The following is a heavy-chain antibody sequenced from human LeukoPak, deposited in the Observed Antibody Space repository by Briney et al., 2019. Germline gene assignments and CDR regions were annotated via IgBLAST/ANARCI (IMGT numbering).Heavy chain of an antibody. CDR2: IRYDGSNK. D-gene: IGHD1-26*01. CDR3: AKGKGKLGAFQSDFDY. Sequence: GGSLRLSCAASEFTFSSYGMHWVRQAPGKGLEWVAFIRYDGSNKYYVESVKGRFSISRDNSKNTLYLEMNSLRAEDTAIYYCAKGKGKLGAFQSDFDYWGQGTLVTVSS. V-gene: IGHV3-30*02. J-gene: IGHJ4*02. CDR1: EFTFSSYG.